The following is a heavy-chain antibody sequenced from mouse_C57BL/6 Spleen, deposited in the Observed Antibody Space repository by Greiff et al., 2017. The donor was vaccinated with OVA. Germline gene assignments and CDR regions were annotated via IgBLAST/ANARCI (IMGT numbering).Heavy chain of an antibody. CDR3: TRYYGSSYYFDY. CDR1: GFTFSDAW. D-gene: IGHD1-1*01. CDR2: IRNKANNHAT. J-gene: IGHJ2*01. V-gene: IGHV6-6*01. Sequence: EVQVVESGGGLVQPGGSMKLSCAASGFTFSDAWMDWVRQSPEKGLEWVAEIRNKANNHATYYAESVKGRFTISRDDSKSSVYLQMNSLRAEDTGIYYCTRYYGSSYYFDYWGQGTTLTVSS.